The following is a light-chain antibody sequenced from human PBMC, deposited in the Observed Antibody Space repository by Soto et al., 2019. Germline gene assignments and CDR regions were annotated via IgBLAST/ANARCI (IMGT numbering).Light chain of an antibody. CDR2: DVS. CDR1: SSDVGGYNY. CDR3: SSYTSSSTHG. Sequence: QSALTQPASGSGSPGQWITISCTETSSDVGGYNYVSWYQQHPGKAPKLMIYDVSNRPSGVSNRFSGSKSGNTASLTISGLQAEDEADYYCSSYTSSSTHGFGTGTKVTVL. J-gene: IGLJ1*01. V-gene: IGLV2-14*01.